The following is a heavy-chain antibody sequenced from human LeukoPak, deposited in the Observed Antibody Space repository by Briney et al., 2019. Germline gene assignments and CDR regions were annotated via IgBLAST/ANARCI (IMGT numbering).Heavy chain of an antibody. CDR3: ARVGLVGATSLTFDY. CDR1: GYTFTSYG. D-gene: IGHD1-26*01. J-gene: IGHJ4*02. V-gene: IGHV1-18*01. Sequence: ASVKVSCKASGYTFTSYGISWVRQAPGQGLEWMGWISAYNGNTNYAQKLQGRVTMTTDTSTSTAYMELRRLRSDDTAVYYCARVGLVGATSLTFDYWGQGTLVTVSS. CDR2: ISAYNGNT.